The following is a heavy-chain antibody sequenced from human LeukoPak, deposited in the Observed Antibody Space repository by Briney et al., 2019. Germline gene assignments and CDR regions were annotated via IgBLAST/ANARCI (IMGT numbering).Heavy chain of an antibody. CDR1: EFTFSDHY. CDR2: ISLSSGTI. CDR3: ARDRGYCSGGSCYTYYFDY. V-gene: IGHV3-11*04. Sequence: EGSLRLSCAVSEFTFSDHYMSWIRQAPGKGLEWVSYISLSSGTIYYADSVKGRFTISRDNAKNSLYLQMNSLRDEDTAVYYCARDRGYCSGGSCYTYYFDYWGQGTLVTVSS. D-gene: IGHD2-15*01. J-gene: IGHJ4*02.